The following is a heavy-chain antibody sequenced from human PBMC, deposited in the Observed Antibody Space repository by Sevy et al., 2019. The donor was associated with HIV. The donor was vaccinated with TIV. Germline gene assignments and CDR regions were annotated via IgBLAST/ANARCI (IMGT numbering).Heavy chain of an antibody. CDR1: GFTFSSYW. V-gene: IGHV3-7*01. D-gene: IGHD3-10*01. Sequence: GGSLRLSCAASGFTFSSYWMSWVRQAPGKGLEWVANIKQDGSEKYYVDSVKGRFTISRDNAKNSLYLQMNSLRVEDTAVYYCARDLVRGGHPFDYWGQGTLVTVSS. CDR3: ARDLVRGGHPFDY. CDR2: IKQDGSEK. J-gene: IGHJ4*02.